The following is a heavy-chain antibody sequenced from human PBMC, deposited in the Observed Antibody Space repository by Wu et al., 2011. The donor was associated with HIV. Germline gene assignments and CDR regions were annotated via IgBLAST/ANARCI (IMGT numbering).Heavy chain of an antibody. CDR2: IYPGDSDT. Sequence: VQLVQSGAEVKKPGESLKISCKGSGYSFSSYWIGWVRQMPGKGLEWMGIIYPGDSDTKYSPSFQGQVTISADKSINTAYLQWSSLKASDTAMYYCARGKQVVVAAGYYYYYGMDVWGQGTTVTGLL. CDR1: GYSFSSYW. J-gene: IGHJ6*02. D-gene: IGHD2-15*01. CDR3: ARGKQVVVAAGYYYYYGMDV. V-gene: IGHV5-51*01.